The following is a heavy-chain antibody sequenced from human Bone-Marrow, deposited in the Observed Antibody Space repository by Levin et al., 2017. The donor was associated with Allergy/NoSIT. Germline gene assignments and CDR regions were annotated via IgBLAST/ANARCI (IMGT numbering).Heavy chain of an antibody. J-gene: IGHJ5*02. CDR3: ARGWVRGENWLDP. Sequence: SETLSLTCNVSGGSIDTYYWSWIRQSPGKGLQWIGYIYYSGRTNYNPSLKGRVTISLATSKNQFSLKLTSVTAADTAVYYCARGWVRGENWLDPWGQGTLVTVSS. CDR1: GGSIDTYY. D-gene: IGHD3-10*01. V-gene: IGHV4-59*01. CDR2: IYYSGRT.